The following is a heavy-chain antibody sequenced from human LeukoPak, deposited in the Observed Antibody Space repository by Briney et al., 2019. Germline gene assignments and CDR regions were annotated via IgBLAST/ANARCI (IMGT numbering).Heavy chain of an antibody. V-gene: IGHV3-64D*09. CDR3: ARRGAFDSSGYLFDY. Sequence: GGSLRLSCSASGFPLSSYAMHWVRQAPGKGLEYVSAISDSGGSTYYADSVKGRFTISRDNSKNTLYLQMSSLRAEDTAVYYCARRGAFDSSGYLFDYWGQGTLVTVSS. J-gene: IGHJ4*02. D-gene: IGHD3-22*01. CDR1: GFPLSSYA. CDR2: ISDSGGST.